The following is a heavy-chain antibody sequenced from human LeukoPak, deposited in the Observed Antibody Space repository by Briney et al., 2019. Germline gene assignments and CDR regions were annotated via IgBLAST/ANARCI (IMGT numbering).Heavy chain of an antibody. CDR2: VNPNSGHT. CDR3: ARGAPGSYCSGGSCPYFDY. Sequence: GASVKVSCKASGYTFTSYDINWVRQATGQGREWMGWVNPNSGHTGYAQKFQGRVTMTRNTSISTAYMELSSLRSEDTAVYYCARGAPGSYCSGGSCPYFDYWGQGTLVSVSS. D-gene: IGHD2-15*01. V-gene: IGHV1-8*01. CDR1: GYTFTSYD. J-gene: IGHJ4*02.